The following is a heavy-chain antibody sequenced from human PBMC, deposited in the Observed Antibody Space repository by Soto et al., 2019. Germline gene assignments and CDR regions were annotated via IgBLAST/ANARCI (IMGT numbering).Heavy chain of an antibody. CDR1: GFTFSNAW. V-gene: IGHV3-15*01. J-gene: IGHJ4*02. CDR3: TTFFTYYYDSSGYGYDY. Sequence: EVQLVESGGGLVKPGGSLRLSCAASGFTFSNAWMSWVRQAPGKGLEWVGRIKSKTDGGTTDYAARVKGRFTISRDDSKNMMYLQMNSMNIDDTAVYYCTTFFTYYYDSSGYGYDYWGQGTLVTVSS. CDR2: IKSKTDGGTT. D-gene: IGHD3-22*01.